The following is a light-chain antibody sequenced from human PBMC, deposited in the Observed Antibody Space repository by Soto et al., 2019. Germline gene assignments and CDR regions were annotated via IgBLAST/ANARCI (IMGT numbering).Light chain of an antibody. J-gene: IGKJ3*01. Sequence: EIVLTQSPGTLSLSPGERATLSCRASQSVSSSYLAWYQQKPGQAPRLLIYGASSRATGIPDRFSVSASGTDFTLTSSILEPEDVALCYCQHYGTSALFGPGTKVDIK. V-gene: IGKV3-20*01. CDR2: GAS. CDR3: QHYGTSAL. CDR1: QSVSSSY.